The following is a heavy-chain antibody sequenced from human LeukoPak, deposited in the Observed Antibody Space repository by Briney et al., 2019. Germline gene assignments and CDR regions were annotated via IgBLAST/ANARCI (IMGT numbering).Heavy chain of an antibody. D-gene: IGHD6-13*01. CDR1: GYSISSSNW. CDR2: IHYSGSA. CDR3: ASRMYGSSGRYFHH. Sequence: PSDALSLTCGVSGYSISSSNWWGWIRQPPGKGLEWIGYIHYSGSAYYNPSLKSRDTMSVDTSKNQFSLKLNSVTAVDTVVYYCASRMYGSSGRYFHHWGQGTLVTVSS. V-gene: IGHV4-28*01. J-gene: IGHJ1*01.